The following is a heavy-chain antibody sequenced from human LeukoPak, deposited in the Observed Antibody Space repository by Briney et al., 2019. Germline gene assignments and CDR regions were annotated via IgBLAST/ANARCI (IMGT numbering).Heavy chain of an antibody. D-gene: IGHD4-17*01. V-gene: IGHV3-21*01. CDR3: ARLLPGLDYGDYVYNWFDP. CDR2: ISSSDSYI. J-gene: IGHJ5*02. CDR1: GFNFDDYV. Sequence: GGSLRLSCAASGFNFDDYVMSWVRQAPGKGLEWVSSISSSDSYIYYADSVKGRFTISRDNAKNTLYLQMNSLRAEDTAVYYCARLLPGLDYGDYVYNWFDPWGQGTLVTVSS.